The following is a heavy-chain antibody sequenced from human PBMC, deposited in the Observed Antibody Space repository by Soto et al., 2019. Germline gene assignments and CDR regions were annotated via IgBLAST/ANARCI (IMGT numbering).Heavy chain of an antibody. CDR2: ISSSSSYI. V-gene: IGHV3-48*03. CDR3: ARDQAVAGSDFDY. Sequence: EVQLVESGGGLVQPGGSLRLSCAASGFTFSSYEMNWVRQAPGKGLEWVSSISSSSSYIYYADSVKGRFTISRDNAKNSLYLQMNSLRAEDTAVYYCARDQAVAGSDFDYWGQGTLVTVSS. D-gene: IGHD6-19*01. J-gene: IGHJ4*02. CDR1: GFTFSSYE.